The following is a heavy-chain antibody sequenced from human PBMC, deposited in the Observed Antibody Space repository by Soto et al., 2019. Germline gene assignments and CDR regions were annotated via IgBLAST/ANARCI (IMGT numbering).Heavy chain of an antibody. V-gene: IGHV3-30*18. Sequence: QVQLVESGGGVVQPGRSLRLSCAASGFTFSTYGMHWFRQAPGKGLEWVAVISYDGSKKYYIDSVKGRFTISRDNSKNTLYLQMNSLRTEDTAVYYCAKGADSTGYYNFDYWGQGTLVTVSS. CDR3: AKGADSTGYYNFDY. J-gene: IGHJ4*02. CDR1: GFTFSTYG. D-gene: IGHD3-22*01. CDR2: ISYDGSKK.